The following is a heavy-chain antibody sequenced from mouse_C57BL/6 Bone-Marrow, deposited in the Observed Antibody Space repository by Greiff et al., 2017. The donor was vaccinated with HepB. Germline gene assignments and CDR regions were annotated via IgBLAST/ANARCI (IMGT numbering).Heavy chain of an antibody. CDR3: ARGDYSNPYYFDY. CDR1: GYTFTDYY. CDR2: IYPGSGNT. V-gene: IGHV1-76*01. J-gene: IGHJ2*01. D-gene: IGHD2-5*01. Sequence: QVQLQQSGAELVRPGASVKLSCKASGYTFTDYYINWVKQRPGQGLEWIARIYPGSGNTYYNEKFKGKATLTAEKSSSTAYMQLSSLTSEDSAVYFCARGDYSNPYYFDYWGQGTTLTVSS.